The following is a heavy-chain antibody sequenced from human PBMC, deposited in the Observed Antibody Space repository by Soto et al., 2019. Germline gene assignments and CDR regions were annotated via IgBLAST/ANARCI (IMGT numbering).Heavy chain of an antibody. D-gene: IGHD4-17*01. Sequence: PSETLSLTCAVSGGSVSSYYWSWIRQPPGKGLKWIAYIHYSGSTNYNSPLKSRVTISLDTSKNQFSLKLSSVTAADTAVYYCARHEYGDPFDYWGQGTLVTVSS. CDR2: IHYSGST. CDR1: GGSVSSYY. CDR3: ARHEYGDPFDY. V-gene: IGHV4-59*08. J-gene: IGHJ4*02.